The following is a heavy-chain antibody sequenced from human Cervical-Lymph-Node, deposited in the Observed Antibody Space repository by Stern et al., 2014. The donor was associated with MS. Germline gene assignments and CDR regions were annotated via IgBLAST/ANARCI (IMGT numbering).Heavy chain of an antibody. CDR2: VSFVGSNK. CDR1: GFSLSSLG. V-gene: IGHV3-30*03. J-gene: IGHJ6*02. CDR3: MGVGVGVDV. Sequence: VQMVESGGGVVQPGRSLRLFCAASGFSLSSLGMHWVRQAPGRGLEWVAVVSFVGSNKMYGDSVKGRFSISSDNSNNTMYLQMNSLRPEDTAVYYCMGVGVGVDVWGQGTTVIVS.